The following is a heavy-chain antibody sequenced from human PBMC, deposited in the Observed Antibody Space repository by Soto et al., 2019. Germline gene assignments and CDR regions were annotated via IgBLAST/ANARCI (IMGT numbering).Heavy chain of an antibody. V-gene: IGHV3-53*01. CDR3: VSRIPSWVFDY. CDR1: GLSVSDNY. Sequence: TVGSLRLSCGASGLSVSDNYMGWVRQAPGRGLEWVSVMYAGGDTHYADSVKGRFTISRDKSENTLYLQMNSLRDEDTGVYFCVSRIPSWVFDYWGLGTLVTVSS. CDR2: MYAGGDT. J-gene: IGHJ4*01. D-gene: IGHD2-21*01.